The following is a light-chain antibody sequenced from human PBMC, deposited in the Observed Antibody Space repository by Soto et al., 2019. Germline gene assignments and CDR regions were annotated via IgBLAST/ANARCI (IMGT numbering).Light chain of an antibody. V-gene: IGKV3-20*01. CDR2: AAS. CDR1: QSVSSTY. Sequence: EIVLTQSPGTLSLSPGERATLSCRPSQSVSSTYLDWYQQKPGQAPRLLIYAASSRATGIPDRFSGGASATYFTLTMSRLELEEFAVYYGREYINSQWTFGEGTKVEIK. CDR3: REYINSQWT. J-gene: IGKJ1*01.